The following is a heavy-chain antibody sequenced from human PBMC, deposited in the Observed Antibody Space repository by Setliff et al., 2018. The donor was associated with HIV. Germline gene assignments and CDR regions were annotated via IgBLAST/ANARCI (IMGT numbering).Heavy chain of an antibody. CDR3: VRDWYCSGGSCSNCFDP. D-gene: IGHD2-15*01. CDR2: TSGDNVKT. V-gene: IGHV1-18*01. Sequence: ASVKVSCKASGYAFTSQFMHWVRQAPGQGLEWMGWTSGDNVKTTYEQKLQDRLTMTTDTSTSTAFMELRSLSSDDSAVYYCVRDWYCSGGSCSNCFDPWGQGTLVTVSS. CDR1: GYAFTSQF. J-gene: IGHJ5*02.